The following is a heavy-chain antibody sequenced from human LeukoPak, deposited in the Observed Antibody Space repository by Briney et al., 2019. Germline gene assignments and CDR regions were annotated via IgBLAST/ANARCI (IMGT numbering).Heavy chain of an antibody. V-gene: IGHV1-18*01. D-gene: IGHD6-13*01. CDR3: ARSEARSVAAAGGPFHY. Sequence: GASVKVSCKASGYTFTSYGISWVRQAPGQGLEWMGWISAYNGNTNYAQKLQGRVTMTTDTSTSTAYMELRSLRSDDTAVYYCARSEARSVAAAGGPFHYWAQGTLVSVSS. J-gene: IGHJ4*02. CDR1: GYTFTSYG. CDR2: ISAYNGNT.